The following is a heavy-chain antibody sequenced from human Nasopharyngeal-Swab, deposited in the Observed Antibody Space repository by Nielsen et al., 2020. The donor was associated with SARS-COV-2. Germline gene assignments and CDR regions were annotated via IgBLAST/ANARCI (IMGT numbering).Heavy chain of an antibody. Sequence: ASVKVSCKASGYSFTSYHMYWVRQAPGQGLEWMGIINPSGDSATYAQRFQGKVTMTRDTSTSTVFMELSSLKSEDTAVYYCARDRYGSGSFLGYWGQGTLVTVSS. D-gene: IGHD3-10*01. V-gene: IGHV1-46*01. J-gene: IGHJ4*02. CDR2: INPSGDSA. CDR3: ARDRYGSGSFLGY. CDR1: GYSFTSYH.